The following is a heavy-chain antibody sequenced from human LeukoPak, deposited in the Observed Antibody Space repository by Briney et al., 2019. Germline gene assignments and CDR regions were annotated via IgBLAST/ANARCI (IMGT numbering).Heavy chain of an antibody. V-gene: IGHV3-23*01. J-gene: IGHJ5*02. D-gene: IGHD3-3*01. CDR3: AKFIRDYDFWSGSYRAQWFDP. Sequence: PGGSLRLSCAVSGITLSNYGMSWVRQSPGKGLEWVSGISGSGGNTYYADSVTGRFTISRDNSKDTLYLQMSSLRAEDRAVYYCAKFIRDYDFWSGSYRAQWFDPWGQGTLVIVS. CDR1: GITLSNYG. CDR2: ISGSGGNT.